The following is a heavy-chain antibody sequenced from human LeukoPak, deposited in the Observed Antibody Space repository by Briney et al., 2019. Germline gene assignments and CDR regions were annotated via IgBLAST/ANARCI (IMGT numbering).Heavy chain of an antibody. D-gene: IGHD3-22*01. J-gene: IGHJ4*02. CDR1: GFTFSNAW. V-gene: IGHV3-15*01. Sequence: NPGGSLRLSCAASGFTFSNAWMSWVRQAPGKGLEWVGRTKSNADGGTTDYAAPVKGRFTISRDDSKNTLYLQMNSLKTEDTAVYYCTTPQTWDYYDTIGVWGQGTLVTVSS. CDR2: TKSNADGGTT. CDR3: TTPQTWDYYDTIGV.